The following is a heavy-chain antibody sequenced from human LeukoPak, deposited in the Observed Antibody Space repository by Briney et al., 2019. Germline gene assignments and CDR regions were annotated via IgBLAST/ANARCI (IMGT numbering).Heavy chain of an antibody. CDR2: ISSSSSPI. V-gene: IGHV3-48*01. Sequence: PGGSLRLSCAASGFTFSGYSMNWVRQAPGKGLEWVSYISSSSSPIYYADSVKGRFTISRDNAKNSLYLQMNSLRAEDTAVYYCAREGMVRGQFDYWGQGTLVTVSS. D-gene: IGHD3-10*01. CDR3: AREGMVRGQFDY. J-gene: IGHJ4*02. CDR1: GFTFSGYS.